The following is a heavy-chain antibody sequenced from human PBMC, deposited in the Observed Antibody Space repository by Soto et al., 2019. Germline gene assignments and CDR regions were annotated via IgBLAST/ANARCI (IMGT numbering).Heavy chain of an antibody. CDR1: GFTFRSYW. CDR2: IKPDGSEK. V-gene: IGHV3-7*03. Sequence: PGGSLRLSCATSGFTFRSYWMTWVRQAPGKGPEWVANIKPDGSEKQYVDSVKRRFTVSRDNAKKSLDLQMNSLRVEDTAVYYCARAEDYDFWSGPPKYFDNWGQGTQVTVSS. CDR3: ARAEDYDFWSGPPKYFDN. D-gene: IGHD3-3*01. J-gene: IGHJ4*02.